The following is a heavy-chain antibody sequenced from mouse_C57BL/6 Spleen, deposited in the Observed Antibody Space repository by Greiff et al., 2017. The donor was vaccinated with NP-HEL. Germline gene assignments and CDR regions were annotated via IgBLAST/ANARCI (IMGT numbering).Heavy chain of an antibody. CDR2: IYPGDGDT. CDR1: GYAFSSSW. D-gene: IGHD2-10*01. Sequence: QVQLKQSGPELVKPGASVKISCKASGYAFSSSWMNWVKQRPGKGLEWIGRIYPGDGDTNYNGKFKGKATLTADKSSSTAYMQLSSLTSEDSAVYFCASSAYYGISAWFAYWGQGTLVTVSA. V-gene: IGHV1-82*01. CDR3: ASSAYYGISAWFAY. J-gene: IGHJ3*01.